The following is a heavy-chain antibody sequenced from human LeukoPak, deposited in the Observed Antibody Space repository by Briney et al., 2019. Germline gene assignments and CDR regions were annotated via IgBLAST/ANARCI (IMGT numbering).Heavy chain of an antibody. V-gene: IGHV3-21*01. CDR2: ISRTSAYI. J-gene: IGHJ4*02. D-gene: IGHD2-8*02. CDR1: GFTFSDYA. CDR3: ARDERRYCPDSSCYPGDY. Sequence: KTGGSLRLSCAASGFTFSDYAMEWVRQAPGKGLEWVSAISRTSAYIYYSDSVRGRFTISRDNAKNSVYLQMDSLRAEDTAVYYCARDERRYCPDSSCYPGDYWGQGTLVTVSS.